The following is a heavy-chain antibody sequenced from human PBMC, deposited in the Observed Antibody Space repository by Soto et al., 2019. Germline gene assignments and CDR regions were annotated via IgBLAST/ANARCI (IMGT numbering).Heavy chain of an antibody. V-gene: IGHV4-4*02. J-gene: IGHJ3*02. Sequence: QVQLQESGPGLVKPSGTLSLTCAVSGGSISSSNWWSWVRQPPGKGLEWIGEIYHSGSTNYNPSLKSRVTISVDKSKNQFSLKLSSVTDADTAVYYCARRESYGDYDDAFDIWGQGTMVTVSS. CDR2: IYHSGST. CDR3: ARRESYGDYDDAFDI. CDR1: GGSISSSNW. D-gene: IGHD4-17*01.